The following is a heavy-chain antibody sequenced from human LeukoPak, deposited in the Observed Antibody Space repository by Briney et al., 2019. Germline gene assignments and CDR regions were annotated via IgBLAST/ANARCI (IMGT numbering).Heavy chain of an antibody. CDR3: AKLFAPGYPRYYFDY. J-gene: IGHJ4*02. Sequence: GASLRLSCAASGFTFSSYAMSWVRQAPGKGLEWVSAISGSGGSTYYADSVKGRFTISRDNYKNTLYLQMNSLRAEDTAVYYCAKLFAPGYPRYYFDYWGQGTLVTVSS. D-gene: IGHD6-25*01. CDR2: ISGSGGST. V-gene: IGHV3-23*01. CDR1: GFTFSSYA.